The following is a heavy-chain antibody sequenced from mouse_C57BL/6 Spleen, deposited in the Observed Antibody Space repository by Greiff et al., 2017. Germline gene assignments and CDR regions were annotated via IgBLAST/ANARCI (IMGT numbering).Heavy chain of an antibody. V-gene: IGHV1-7*01. J-gene: IGHJ1*03. CDR3: AIITTVVGYFDV. D-gene: IGHD1-1*01. CDR1: GYTFTSYW. CDR2: INPSSGYT. Sequence: QVHVKQSGAELAKPGASVQLSCKASGYTFTSYWMHWVKQRPGQGLEWIGYINPSSGYTKYNQKFKDKATLTADKSSSTAYMQLSSLTYEDSAVYYCAIITTVVGYFDVWGTGTTVTVSS.